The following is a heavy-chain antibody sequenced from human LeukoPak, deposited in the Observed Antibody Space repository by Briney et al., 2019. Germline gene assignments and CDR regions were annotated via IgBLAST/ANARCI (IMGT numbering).Heavy chain of an antibody. D-gene: IGHD1-26*01. CDR2: TYYRSKWSS. CDR3: ARDWNGGSNYRFDY. Sequence: SQTLSLTCAISGDSVSSNTAAWNWIRQSPSRGLEWLGRTYYRSKWSSDYAVSVKSRITINADSSKNQFSLLLNSVTPEDTAVYYCARDWNGGSNYRFDYWGQGTLVTVSS. CDR1: GDSVSSNTAA. J-gene: IGHJ4*02. V-gene: IGHV6-1*01.